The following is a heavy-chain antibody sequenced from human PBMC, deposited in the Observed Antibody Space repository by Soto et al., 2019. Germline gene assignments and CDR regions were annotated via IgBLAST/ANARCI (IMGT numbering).Heavy chain of an antibody. J-gene: IGHJ6*02. D-gene: IGHD6-19*01. V-gene: IGHV3-53*01. CDR1: GFTVSSNY. CDR2: IYSGGST. Sequence: GGSLRLSCSSSGFTVSSNYMSLVRQAPGKGLEWVSVIYSGGSTYYADSVKGRFTISRDNSKNTLYLQMNSLRAEDTAVYYCARDPSSGWPYYYYYGMDVWGQGTTVTVSS. CDR3: ARDPSSGWPYYYYYGMDV.